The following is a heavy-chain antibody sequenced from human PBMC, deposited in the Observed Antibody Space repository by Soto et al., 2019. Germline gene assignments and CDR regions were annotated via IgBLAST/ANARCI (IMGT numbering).Heavy chain of an antibody. CDR3: AKDRMGDRVRSYFAY. CDR2: IIHDGSTK. J-gene: IGHJ4*02. V-gene: IGHV3-30*18. Sequence: QVQLVESGGGVVQPGRSLRLSCAASGFTFSSYGMHWVRQAPGKGLEWVAVIIHDGSTKYYADSVKGPFTIRRDNSRGTLNQQMNRLRADETAVYYCAKDRMGDRVRSYFAYWGQGTLVTVSS. CDR1: GFTFSSYG. D-gene: IGHD3-16*01.